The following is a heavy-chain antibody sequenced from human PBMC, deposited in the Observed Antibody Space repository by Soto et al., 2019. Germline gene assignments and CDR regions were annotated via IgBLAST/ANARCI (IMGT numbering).Heavy chain of an antibody. J-gene: IGHJ6*02. CDR1: GGSFSGYY. CDR2: INHSGST. D-gene: IGHD5-18*01. CDR3: AGDTAYDYYYYYGMDV. Sequence: SETLSLTCAVYGGSFSGYYWSWIRQPPGKGLEWIGEINHSGSTNYNPSLKSRVTISVDTSKNQFSLKLSSVTAADTAVYYCAGDTAYDYYYYYGMDVWGQGTTVTVYS. V-gene: IGHV4-34*01.